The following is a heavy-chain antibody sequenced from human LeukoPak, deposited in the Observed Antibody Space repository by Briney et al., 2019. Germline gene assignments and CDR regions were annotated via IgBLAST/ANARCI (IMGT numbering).Heavy chain of an antibody. CDR3: ARGAAAGTEWALDYYSDY. D-gene: IGHD6-13*01. Sequence: ASETLSLTCTVSGGSISSYYWSWIRQPAGKGLEWIGRIYTSGSTNYNPSLKSRVTMSVDTSKNQFSLKLSSVTAADTAVYYCARGAAAGTEWALDYYSDYWGQGTLVTVSS. J-gene: IGHJ4*02. CDR1: GGSISSYY. V-gene: IGHV4-4*07. CDR2: IYTSGST.